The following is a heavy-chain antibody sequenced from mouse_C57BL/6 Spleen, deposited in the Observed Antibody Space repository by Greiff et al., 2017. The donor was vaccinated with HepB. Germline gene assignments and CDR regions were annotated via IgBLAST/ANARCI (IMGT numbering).Heavy chain of an antibody. CDR2: ISSGSSTI. CDR3: ARGYYGSSWYFDV. J-gene: IGHJ1*03. D-gene: IGHD1-1*01. Sequence: DVMLVESGGGLVKPGGSLKLSCAASGFTFSDYGMHWVRQAPEKGLEWVAYISSGSSTIYYADTVKGRFTISRDNAKNTLFLQMTSLRSEDTAMYYCARGYYGSSWYFDVWGTGTTVTVSS. CDR1: GFTFSDYG. V-gene: IGHV5-17*01.